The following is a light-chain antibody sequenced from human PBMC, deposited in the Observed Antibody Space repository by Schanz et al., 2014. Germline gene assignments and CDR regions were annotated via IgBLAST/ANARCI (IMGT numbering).Light chain of an antibody. J-gene: IGLJ2*01. CDR3: SSYTSSSTLGYVV. CDR1: SSDVGSYNL. CDR2: EGS. V-gene: IGLV2-14*02. Sequence: SALTQPASVSGSPGQSITISCTGTSSDVGSYNLVSWYQQHPGKAPKLMIYEGSKRPSGVPDRFSGSKSGNTASLTVSGLQAEDEADYYCSSYTSSSTLGYVVFGGGTKLTVL.